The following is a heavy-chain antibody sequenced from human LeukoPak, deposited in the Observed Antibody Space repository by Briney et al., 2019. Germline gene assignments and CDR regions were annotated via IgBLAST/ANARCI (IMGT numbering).Heavy chain of an antibody. CDR2: INPKSGGT. D-gene: IGHD6-13*01. J-gene: IGHJ1*01. CDR1: GYTFTDYF. Sequence: VASVKVSCKASGYTFTDYFMHWVRQAPGQGLEWMGWINPKSGGTNYAQKFQGRVTMTRDTSISTAYMELSRLRSDDTAVYYCARGYPLSTTAAGTYFQHWGQGTLVTVSS. CDR3: ARGYPLSTTAAGTYFQH. V-gene: IGHV1-2*02.